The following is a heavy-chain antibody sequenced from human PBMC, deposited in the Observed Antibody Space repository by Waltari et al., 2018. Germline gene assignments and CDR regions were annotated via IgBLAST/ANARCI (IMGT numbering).Heavy chain of an antibody. CDR2: IIPIFGTA. CDR1: GGPFSSYA. V-gene: IGHV1-69*01. CDR3: ARPPVRGYYDKWIYGMDV. D-gene: IGHD3-22*01. J-gene: IGHJ6*02. Sequence: QVQLVQSGAEVKKPGSSVTVSCKASGGPFSSYAISWVRQAPGPGLEWMGGIIPIFGTANYAQKFQGRVTITADESTSTAYMELSSLRSEDTAVYYCARPPVRGYYDKWIYGMDVWGQGTTVTVSS.